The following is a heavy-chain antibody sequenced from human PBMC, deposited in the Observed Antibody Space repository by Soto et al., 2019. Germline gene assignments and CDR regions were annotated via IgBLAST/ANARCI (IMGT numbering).Heavy chain of an antibody. CDR2: IIPIFGTA. D-gene: IGHD6-13*01. CDR1: GGTFSIYS. Sequence: SVKVSCKASGGTFSIYSISWVRQAPGQGLEWMGGIIPIFGTANYAQKFQGRVTITADESTSTAYMELSSLRSEDTAVYYCARERGAATGLSIAAAGPYYYYGMDVWGQGTTVTVSS. CDR3: ARERGAATGLSIAAAGPYYYYGMDV. V-gene: IGHV1-69*13. J-gene: IGHJ6*02.